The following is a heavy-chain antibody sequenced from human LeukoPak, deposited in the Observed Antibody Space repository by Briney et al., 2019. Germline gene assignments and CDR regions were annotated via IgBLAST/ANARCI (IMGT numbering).Heavy chain of an antibody. V-gene: IGHV3-30*19. J-gene: IGHJ3*02. D-gene: IGHD6-19*01. Sequence: GGSLRLSCSASGFTFSGNGMHWVRQAPGKGLEWVAVMSNDGNNKYYADSVKGRFTISRDNSKNTLYLQMNSLRAEDTAVYYCARDRYSSGWYGAFDIWGQGTMVTVSS. CDR1: GFTFSGNG. CDR2: MSNDGNNK. CDR3: ARDRYSSGWYGAFDI.